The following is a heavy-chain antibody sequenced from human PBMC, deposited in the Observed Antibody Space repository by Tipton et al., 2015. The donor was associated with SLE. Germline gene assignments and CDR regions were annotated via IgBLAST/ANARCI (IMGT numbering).Heavy chain of an antibody. V-gene: IGHV3-7*01. CDR2: VKPDGTEE. Sequence: SLRLSCAASGFTFSNFWMTWVRQAPGKGLESVAKVKPDGTEENYLDSVKGRFTIFRDSAKNSLYLQLDNLRVEDTSTYYCVTRAWLGYWGQGTLVTVPS. J-gene: IGHJ4*02. CDR3: VTRAWLGY. CDR1: GFTFSNFW. D-gene: IGHD6-19*01.